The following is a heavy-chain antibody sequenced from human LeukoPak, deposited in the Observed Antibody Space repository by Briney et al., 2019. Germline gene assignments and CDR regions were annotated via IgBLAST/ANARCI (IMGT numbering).Heavy chain of an antibody. J-gene: IGHJ4*02. CDR3: ARLSYGSGSYYNFYFDY. Sequence: PSETLSLTCSVSSGSISSYYGGWFRQPPGKGLEWIGSIYYSGNTYYNPSLKSRVTISVDASKNQFSLNLSSVTAADTAVYYCARLSYGSGSYYNFYFDYWGQGTLVTVSA. V-gene: IGHV4-59*05. D-gene: IGHD3-10*01. CDR1: SGSISSYY. CDR2: IYYSGNT.